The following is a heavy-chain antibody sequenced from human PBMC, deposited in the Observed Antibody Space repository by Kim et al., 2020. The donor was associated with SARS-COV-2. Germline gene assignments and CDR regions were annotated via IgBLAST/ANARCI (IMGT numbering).Heavy chain of an antibody. CDR1: GYSFSTHA. CDR3: ARDSCPSKPVVSAPLSTSYYYSMDV. Sequence: ASVKVSCKTSGYSFSTHAMHWVRQAPGHSLEWMGWMNTDTGNTKYSRKFQGRVTVTRDTSASTVYMELTSLTSEDTAVYYCARDSCPSKPVVSAPLSTSYYYSMDVWGQGTTVSVSS. J-gene: IGHJ6*02. CDR2: MNTDTGNT. V-gene: IGHV1-3*04. D-gene: IGHD2-2*01.